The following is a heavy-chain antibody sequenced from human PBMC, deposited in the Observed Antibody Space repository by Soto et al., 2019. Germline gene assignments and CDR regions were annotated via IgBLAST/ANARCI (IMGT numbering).Heavy chain of an antibody. CDR1: RGTFSSYA. D-gene: IGHD2-21*02. J-gene: IGHJ6*02. Sequence: QVQLVQSGAEVKKPGSSVKVSCKASRGTFSSYAISWVRQAPGQGLEWMGGIIPIFGTANYAQKFQGRVTITADESTSTAYMELSSLRSEDTAVYYCARDQGGGGNSGYYYGMDVWGQGTTVTVSS. V-gene: IGHV1-69*12. CDR3: ARDQGGGGNSGYYYGMDV. CDR2: IIPIFGTA.